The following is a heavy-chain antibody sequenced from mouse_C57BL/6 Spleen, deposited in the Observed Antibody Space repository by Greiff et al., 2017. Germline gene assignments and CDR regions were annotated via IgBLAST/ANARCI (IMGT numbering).Heavy chain of an antibody. V-gene: IGHV1-69*01. CDR2: IDPSDSYT. D-gene: IGHD1-1*01. CDR3: ARGSYYAL. Sequence: QVQLQQPGAELVMPGASVKLSCKASGYTFTSYWMHWVKQRPGQGLEWIGEIDPSDSYTNYNQKFKGKSTLTVEKSSSTAYMQLSSLTSEDSAVYYCARGSYYALWGTGTTVTVST. J-gene: IGHJ1*03. CDR1: GYTFTSYW.